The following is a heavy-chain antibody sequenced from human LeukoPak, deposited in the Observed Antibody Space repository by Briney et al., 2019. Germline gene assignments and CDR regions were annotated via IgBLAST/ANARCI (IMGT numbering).Heavy chain of an antibody. CDR2: ICYSGTT. CDR1: GGSISNYC. D-gene: IGHD6-19*01. J-gene: IGHJ5*01. Sequence: SETLSLTCTVSGGSISNYCWSWIRQPPGKGLEWIGYICYSGTTNYNPSLKSRVTISVDRSKNQFSLKLISVTAADTAVYYCARHSPPRIAVAGTTWWFDPWGQGTLVTVSS. V-gene: IGHV4-59*08. CDR3: ARHSPPRIAVAGTTWWFDP.